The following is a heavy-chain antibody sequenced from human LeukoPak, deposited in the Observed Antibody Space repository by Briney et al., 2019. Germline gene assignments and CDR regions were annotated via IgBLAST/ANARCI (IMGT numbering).Heavy chain of an antibody. CDR1: GFTFTGYS. D-gene: IGHD4-23*01. V-gene: IGHV3-48*02. Sequence: PGGSLRLSCAASGFTFTGYSMNWFRQAPGKGLEWVAYISITSDKIYYADSVKGRSTISRDNARNSQYLQMNSLREENTAVYSCAREAYWGSSGKGFDSWGQGTLVIVSS. J-gene: IGHJ4*02. CDR3: AREAYWGSSGKGFDS. CDR2: ISITSDKI.